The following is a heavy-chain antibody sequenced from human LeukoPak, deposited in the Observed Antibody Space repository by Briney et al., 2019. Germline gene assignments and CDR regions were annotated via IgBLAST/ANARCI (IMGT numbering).Heavy chain of an antibody. CDR2: ISGSTGST. CDR3: AKGPVFAIVGATTLDY. D-gene: IGHD1-26*01. Sequence: QPGGSLRLSCAASGFTFSNYAMNWVRQAPGKGLEWVSLISGSTGSTYYADSVKGRFSISRDNSKNTVYLQMNSLRVEDTAVYYCAKGPVFAIVGATTLDYWGQGTLVTVSS. CDR1: GFTFSNYA. J-gene: IGHJ4*02. V-gene: IGHV3-23*01.